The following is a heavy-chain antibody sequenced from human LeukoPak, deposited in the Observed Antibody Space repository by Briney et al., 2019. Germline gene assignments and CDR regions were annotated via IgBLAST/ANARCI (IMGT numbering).Heavy chain of an antibody. CDR3: ARGPNSNWSGLDF. D-gene: IGHD6-6*01. Sequence: GGSLRLSCTASGFSFSGHWMHWARQLPGKGLVWVSRISPTGRTTSYADSVKGRFTVSRDNAKNTLYLQVNNLRAEDTAVYYCARGPNSNWSGLDFWGQGTLLTVSS. CDR1: GFSFSGHW. V-gene: IGHV3-74*01. CDR2: ISPTGRTT. J-gene: IGHJ4*02.